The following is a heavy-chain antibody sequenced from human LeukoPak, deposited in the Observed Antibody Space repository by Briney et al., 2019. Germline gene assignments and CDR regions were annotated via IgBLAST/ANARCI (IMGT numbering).Heavy chain of an antibody. V-gene: IGHV1-69*05. Sequence: ASVKVSCKASGGTFSSYAISWVRQAAGQGLEWTGGIIPIFGTANYAQKFQGRVTITTDESTSTAYMELSSLRSEDTAVYYCAGGDYYDSSGYYQQFDYWGQGTLVTVSS. J-gene: IGHJ4*02. D-gene: IGHD3-22*01. CDR1: GGTFSSYA. CDR3: AGGDYYDSSGYYQQFDY. CDR2: IIPIFGTA.